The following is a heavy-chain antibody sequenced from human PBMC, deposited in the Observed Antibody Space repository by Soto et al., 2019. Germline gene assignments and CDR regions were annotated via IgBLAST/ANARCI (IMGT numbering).Heavy chain of an antibody. D-gene: IGHD5-12*01. J-gene: IGHJ4*02. CDR2: ISWNSGSI. Sequence: EVQLVESGGGLVHPGRSLRLSCAASGFTFDDYAMHWLRQAPGKGLDWVSGISWNSGSIGYADSVQGRFTISRDNAKNSLYLQMNSLRAEDTALYYCAKETLMEYSGYDYEFDYWGQGTLVTVSS. CDR1: GFTFDDYA. CDR3: AKETLMEYSGYDYEFDY. V-gene: IGHV3-9*01.